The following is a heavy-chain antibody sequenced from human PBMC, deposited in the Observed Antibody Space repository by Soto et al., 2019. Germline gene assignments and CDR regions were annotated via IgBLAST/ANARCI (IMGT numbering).Heavy chain of an antibody. V-gene: IGHV3-21*01. CDR1: GLTVSSYS. CDR2: ISSSSSYI. D-gene: IGHD6-19*01. J-gene: IGHJ3*02. Sequence: SGGSLGLACAACGLTVSSYSMNWVRQAPGKGLEWVSSISSSSSYIYYADSVKGRFTISRDNAKNSLYLQMNSLRAEDTAVYYCARDLHSFSSGWILRAFDIWGQGTMVTVSS. CDR3: ARDLHSFSSGWILRAFDI.